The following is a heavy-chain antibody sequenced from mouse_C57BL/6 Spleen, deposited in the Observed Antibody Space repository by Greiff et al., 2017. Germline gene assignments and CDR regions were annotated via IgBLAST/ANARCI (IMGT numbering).Heavy chain of an antibody. CDR2: IYPGDGDT. V-gene: IGHV1-82*01. D-gene: IGHD2-5*01. Sequence: VQRVESGPELVKPGASVKISCKASGYAFSSSWMNWVKQRPGKGLEWIGRIYPGDGDTNYNGKFKGKATLTADKSSSTAYMQLSSLTSEDSAVYFCARRDYSNYLYYFDYWGQGTTLTVSS. CDR3: ARRDYSNYLYYFDY. J-gene: IGHJ2*01. CDR1: GYAFSSSW.